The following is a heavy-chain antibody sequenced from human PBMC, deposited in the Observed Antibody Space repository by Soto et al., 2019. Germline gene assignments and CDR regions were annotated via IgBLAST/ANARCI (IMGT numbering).Heavy chain of an antibody. J-gene: IGHJ3*02. V-gene: IGHV3-23*01. CDR2: ISDGGDLT. Sequence: VQLLESGGGLAQPGGPPRLSCAASGFAFTGHPMSWVRQAPEKGLEWVAGISDGGDLTYNTDSVKGRFTISRDNSRNTLYLQMNSLRAEDTAVYYCARRVIGSSRAFDIWGQGTMVTVSS. CDR1: GFAFTGHP. CDR3: ARRVIGSSRAFDI. D-gene: IGHD3-10*01.